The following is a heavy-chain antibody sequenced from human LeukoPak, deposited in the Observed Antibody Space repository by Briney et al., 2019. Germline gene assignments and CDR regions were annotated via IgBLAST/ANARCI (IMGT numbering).Heavy chain of an antibody. V-gene: IGHV4-34*01. D-gene: IGHD6-13*01. CDR1: GGSFSGYY. J-gene: IGHJ4*02. CDR2: INHSGST. Sequence: SETLSLTCAVYGGSFSGYYWSWIRQPPGKGLEWIGEINHSGSTNYNPSLKSRVTISVDTSKNQFSLKLSSVTAADTAVYYCARGGFVEGSSWYRGIYFDYWGQGTLVTVSS. CDR3: ARGGFVEGSSWYRGIYFDY.